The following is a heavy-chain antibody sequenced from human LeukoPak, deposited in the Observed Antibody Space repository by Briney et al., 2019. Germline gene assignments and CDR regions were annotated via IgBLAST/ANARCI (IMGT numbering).Heavy chain of an antibody. V-gene: IGHV1-18*01. CDR3: AREVHEYFQH. CDR2: ISAYNGDA. D-gene: IGHD1-1*01. J-gene: IGHJ1*01. Sequence: ASVKVSCKASGYTFTTYDIIWVRQAPGQGLEWMGWISAYNGDANYAQKFQGRVTMTRDTSTSTVYMELSSLRSEDTAVYYCAREVHEYFQHWGQGTLVTVSS. CDR1: GYTFTTYD.